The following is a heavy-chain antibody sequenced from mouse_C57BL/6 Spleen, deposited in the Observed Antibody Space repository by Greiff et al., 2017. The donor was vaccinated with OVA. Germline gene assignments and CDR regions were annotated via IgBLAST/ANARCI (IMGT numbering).Heavy chain of an antibody. CDR3: VRPDPFAY. V-gene: IGHV10-1*01. CDR1: GFSFNTYA. J-gene: IGHJ3*01. Sequence: EAGGGLVQPKGSLKLSCAASGFSFNTYAMNWVRQAPGKGLEWVARIRSKSNNYATYYADSVKDRFTISKDDSESMLYLQMNNLKSEDTAMYYCVRPDPFAYWGQGTLVTVSA. CDR2: IRSKSNNYAT.